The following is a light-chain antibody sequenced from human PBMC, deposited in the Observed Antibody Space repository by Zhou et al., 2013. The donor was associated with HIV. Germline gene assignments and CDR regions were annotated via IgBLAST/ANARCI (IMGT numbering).Light chain of an antibody. Sequence: AIQMSQSPSSLSASVGDTVTITCRASQGIRNNLSWFQLKPGKPPRLLIYCCIKFTKVGSRSIFSASGSGTDFTLTISDLRPDDFATYYCLQTYTYPWTFGEGTE. CDR3: LQTYTYPWT. CDR2: CI. CDR1: QGIRNN. V-gene: IGKV1-6*02. J-gene: IGKJ1*01.